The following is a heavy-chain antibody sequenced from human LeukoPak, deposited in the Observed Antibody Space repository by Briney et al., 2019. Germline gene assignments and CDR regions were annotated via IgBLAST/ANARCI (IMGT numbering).Heavy chain of an antibody. CDR3: ARVPHYDILTGYPYYFDY. J-gene: IGHJ4*02. Sequence: GGSLRLSCAASGFVFSSYDMHWVRQPTGKGLEWVSGIDTADDTYYEDSVKGRFTVSRDNSKNTLYLQMNSLRAEDTAVYYCARVPHYDILTGYPYYFDYWGQGTLVTVSS. D-gene: IGHD3-9*01. CDR1: GFVFSSYD. V-gene: IGHV3-13*01. CDR2: IDTADDT.